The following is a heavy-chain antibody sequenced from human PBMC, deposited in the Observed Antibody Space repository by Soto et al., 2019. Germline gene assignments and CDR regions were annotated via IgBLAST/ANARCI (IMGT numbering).Heavy chain of an antibody. CDR2: FDPEDGET. V-gene: IGHV1-24*01. D-gene: IGHD2-8*01. Sequence: ASVKVSCKVSGYTLTELSMHWVRQAPGKGLEWMGGFDPEDGETIYAQKFQGRVTMTEDTSTDTAYMELSSLRSEDTAVYYCATTTALMEHFDYWGQGTLVTVSS. J-gene: IGHJ4*02. CDR3: ATTTALMEHFDY. CDR1: GYTLTELS.